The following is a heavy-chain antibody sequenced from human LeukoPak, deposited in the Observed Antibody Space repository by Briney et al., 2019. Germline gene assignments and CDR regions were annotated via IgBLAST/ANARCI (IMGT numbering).Heavy chain of an antibody. CDR1: GDSVSSNSAA. V-gene: IGHV6-1*01. D-gene: IGHD6-19*01. CDR2: TYYRSKGYN. J-gene: IGHJ5*02. CDR3: ARAAQWLVEYNWFDP. Sequence: SQTLSLTCAISGDSVSSNSAAWNWIRQSPSRGLEWLGRTYYRSKGYNDYAVSVKSRITINPDTSKTPFSLQLKSVTPEDTAVYYCARAAQWLVEYNWFDPWGQGALVTVSS.